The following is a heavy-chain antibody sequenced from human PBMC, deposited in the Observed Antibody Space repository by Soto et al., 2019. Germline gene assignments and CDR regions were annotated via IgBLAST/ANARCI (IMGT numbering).Heavy chain of an antibody. CDR1: GYTFSSYA. D-gene: IGHD3-9*01. CDR2: ISADNGEK. CDR3: ARRLLRYFDWIFVPLDY. J-gene: IGHJ4*02. V-gene: IGHV1-18*01. Sequence: QVQLVQSGAGVKKPGASVKVSCKASGYTFSSYALSWVRQAPGQGLEWMGWISADNGEKNYAPKFQDRVTMTTDTSTSTAYMELKSLRSDDTAVYYCARRLLRYFDWIFVPLDYWGQGTLVTVSS.